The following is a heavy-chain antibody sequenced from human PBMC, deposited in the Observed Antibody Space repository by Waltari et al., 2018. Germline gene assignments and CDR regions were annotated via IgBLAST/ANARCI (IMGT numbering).Heavy chain of an antibody. D-gene: IGHD4-17*01. V-gene: IGHV3-9*01. CDR2: ITWDSDNI. CDR3: ARDTGEYRVLDY. CDR1: GFTFDDYA. Sequence: EVQLVESGGGLVQPGESLTLSCASSGFTFDDYAIPWVRQRPGKGLEWVSGITWDSDNIDYAYSVRGRFSISRDNAQSILFLTMNSLKPEDTALYFCARDTGEYRVLDYWGQGTLVTVSS. J-gene: IGHJ4*02.